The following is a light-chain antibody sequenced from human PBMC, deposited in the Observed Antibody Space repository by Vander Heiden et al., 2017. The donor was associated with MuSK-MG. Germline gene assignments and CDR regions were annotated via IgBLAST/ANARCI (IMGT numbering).Light chain of an antibody. CDR1: QSISSN. J-gene: IGKJ2*01. CDR3: QQYNNWPYT. V-gene: IGKV3-15*01. CDR2: GVS. Sequence: ELVMKQSPATLSVSPGERATLTCRASQSISSNLAWYQQKPGQAPRLLIFGVSTRASGIPATFSGSGSGTEFTLTISSLQSEDFAVYYCQQYNNWPYTFGQGTKLEIK.